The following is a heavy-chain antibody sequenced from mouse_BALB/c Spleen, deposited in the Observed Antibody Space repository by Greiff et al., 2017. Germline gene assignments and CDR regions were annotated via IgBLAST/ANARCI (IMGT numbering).Heavy chain of an antibody. J-gene: IGHJ4*01. CDR1: GYTFTDYN. D-gene: IGHD2-14*01. V-gene: IGHV1S29*02. CDR3: AKVRRGYYAMDY. CDR2: IYPYNGGT. Sequence: EVQLQESGPELVKPGASVKISCKASGYTFTDYNMHWVKQSHGKSLEWIGYIYPYNGGTGYNQKFKSKATLTVDNSSSTAYMELRSLTSEDSAVYYCAKVRRGYYAMDYWGQGTSVTVSS.